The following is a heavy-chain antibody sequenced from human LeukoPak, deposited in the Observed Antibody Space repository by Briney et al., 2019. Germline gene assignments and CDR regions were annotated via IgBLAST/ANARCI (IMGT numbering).Heavy chain of an antibody. Sequence: ASVKVSCKASGYTFTGYYMHWVRQAPGQGLEWMGWINPNSGGTNYAQKFQGRVTMTRDTSTSTVYMELSSLRSEDTAVYYCARDNGTTLLDYWGQGTLVTVSS. CDR2: INPNSGGT. D-gene: IGHD4-11*01. J-gene: IGHJ4*02. V-gene: IGHV1-2*02. CDR1: GYTFTGYY. CDR3: ARDNGTTLLDY.